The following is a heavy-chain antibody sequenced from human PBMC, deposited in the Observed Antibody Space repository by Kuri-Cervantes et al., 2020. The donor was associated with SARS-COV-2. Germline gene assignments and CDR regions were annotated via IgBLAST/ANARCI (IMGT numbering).Heavy chain of an antibody. CDR3: ARDRIAAGFDYFDY. D-gene: IGHD5-12*01. CDR2: INPNSGET. V-gene: IGHV1-2*02. J-gene: IGHJ4*02. Sequence: ASVKVSCKASGGTFSSYAISWVRQAPGQGLEWMGWINPNSGETYYAQKFQGRVTMTRDTAITTGYMEISRLTSDDTAVYYCARDRIAAGFDYFDYWGQGTLVTVSS. CDR1: GGTFSSYA.